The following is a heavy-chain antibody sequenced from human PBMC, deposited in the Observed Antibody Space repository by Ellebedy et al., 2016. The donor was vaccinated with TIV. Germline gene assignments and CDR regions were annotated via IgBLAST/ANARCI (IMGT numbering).Heavy chain of an antibody. CDR3: ARLEVLFDY. D-gene: IGHD3-10*01. CDR1: GGSISSSSYY. Sequence: MPSETLSLTCTVSGGSISSSSYYWSWIRQPPGKGLEWIGYIYYSGSTNYNPSLKSRVTISVDTSKNQFSLKLSSVTAADTAVYYCARLEVLFDYWGQGTLVTVSS. CDR2: IYYSGST. J-gene: IGHJ4*02. V-gene: IGHV4-61*01.